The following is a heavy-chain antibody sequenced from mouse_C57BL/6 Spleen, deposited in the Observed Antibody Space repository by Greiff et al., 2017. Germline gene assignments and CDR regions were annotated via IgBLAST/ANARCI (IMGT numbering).Heavy chain of an antibody. CDR3: ARHYSNYLYYFDY. CDR2: ISGGGGNT. V-gene: IGHV5-9*01. J-gene: IGHJ2*01. D-gene: IGHD2-5*01. Sequence: EVKVVESGGGLVKPGGSLKLSCAASGFTFSSYTMSWVRQTPEKRLEWVATISGGGGNTYYPDSVKGRFTISRDNAKNTLYLQMSSLRSEDTALYYCARHYSNYLYYFDYWGQGTTLTVSS. CDR1: GFTFSSYT.